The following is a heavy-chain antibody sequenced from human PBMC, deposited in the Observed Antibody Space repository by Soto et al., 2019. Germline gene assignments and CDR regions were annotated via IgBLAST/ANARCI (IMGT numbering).Heavy chain of an antibody. Sequence: QVQLVQSGAEVKKPGASVKVSCKASGYTFTSYGISWVRQAPGQGLEWMGWISAYNGNTNYAQKLQGRVTMTTDTTTSTAHMELRRLRSDDTAVDYGARTVGSSYAFEIGGQGTMVTVSS. CDR2: ISAYNGNT. CDR3: ARTVGSSYAFEI. CDR1: GYTFTSYG. V-gene: IGHV1-18*01. D-gene: IGHD1-26*01. J-gene: IGHJ3*02.